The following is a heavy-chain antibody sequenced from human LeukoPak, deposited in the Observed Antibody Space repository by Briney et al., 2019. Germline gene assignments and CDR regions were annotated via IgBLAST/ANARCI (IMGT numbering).Heavy chain of an antibody. Sequence: TGGSLRLSCAASGFTVSSNFMSWVRQAPGKGLEWVSVIYSDDRTFYADSVKGRFTVSRDNAKNSLYLQMNSLRAEDTAVYYCARIFSGGPTGHSFDIWGQGTMVTVSS. CDR2: IYSDDRT. CDR3: ARIFSGGPTGHSFDI. CDR1: GFTVSSNF. V-gene: IGHV3-53*01. J-gene: IGHJ3*02. D-gene: IGHD2-15*01.